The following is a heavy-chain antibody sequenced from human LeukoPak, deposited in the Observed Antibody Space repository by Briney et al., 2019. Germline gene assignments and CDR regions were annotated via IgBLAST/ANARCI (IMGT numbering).Heavy chain of an antibody. CDR3: FNYAY. J-gene: IGHJ4*02. CDR1: GITVSTNY. V-gene: IGHV3-66*01. Sequence: GGFLRLSCAASGITVSTNYMSWVRQAPGKGLEWVSVIYSDGSTSYADSVKGRFTLSRDNSKNTVYLQVSSLRVEDTAVYYCFNYAYWGQGTLVTVSS. D-gene: IGHD3-16*01. CDR2: IYSDGST.